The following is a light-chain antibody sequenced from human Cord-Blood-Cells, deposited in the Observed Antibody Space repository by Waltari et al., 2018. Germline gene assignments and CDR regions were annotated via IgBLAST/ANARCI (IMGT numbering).Light chain of an antibody. V-gene: IGLV3-25*03. CDR2: KDS. CDR1: ALPKQY. J-gene: IGLJ2*01. Sequence: SYELTQPPSVSVSPGQTARITCSGDALPKQYAYWYQQKPGQAPVLVIYKDSERPSGSPERVSGSSSGTTVTLTISGVQAEDEADYYCQSADSSGTVVFGGGTKLTVL. CDR3: QSADSSGTVV.